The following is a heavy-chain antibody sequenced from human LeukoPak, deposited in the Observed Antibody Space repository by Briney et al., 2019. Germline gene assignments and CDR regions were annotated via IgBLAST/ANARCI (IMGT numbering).Heavy chain of an antibody. D-gene: IGHD3-16*02. J-gene: IGHJ5*02. Sequence: ASVKVSCKASGYTFTSYDINWVRQATGQGLEWMGWMNPNSGNTGYAQKFQGRVTMTRNTSISTAYMELSSLRSEDTAVYYCARVKRPPYDYVWGSYRPNWFDPWGQGTLVTVSS. CDR2: MNPNSGNT. V-gene: IGHV1-8*01. CDR3: ARVKRPPYDYVWGSYRPNWFDP. CDR1: GYTFTSYD.